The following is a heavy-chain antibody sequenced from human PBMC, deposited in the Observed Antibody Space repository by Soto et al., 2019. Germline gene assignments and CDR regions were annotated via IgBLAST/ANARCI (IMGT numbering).Heavy chain of an antibody. CDR1: GFSVSSNY. J-gene: IGHJ5*02. Sequence: GGSLRLSCAISGFSVSSNYLSWVRQAPGKGLEWVSVHYSGGSTYYADSVQGRFTISRDKSNNTLYLQMRRVRAEDTAVYFCARHRHPSGTVGVTSPLDPWGKGTQVNGSA. D-gene: IGHD1-26*01. CDR3: ARHRHPSGTVGVTSPLDP. CDR2: HYSGGST. V-gene: IGHV3-53*01.